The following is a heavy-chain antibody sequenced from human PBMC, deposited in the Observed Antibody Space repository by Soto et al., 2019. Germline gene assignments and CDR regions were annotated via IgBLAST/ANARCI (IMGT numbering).Heavy chain of an antibody. CDR2: IYSGGST. V-gene: IGHV3-53*01. CDR1: GFTVSNNY. J-gene: IGHJ4*02. CDR3: ATYTSLDY. D-gene: IGHD2-2*02. Sequence: LRLSCAASGFTVSNNYMSWVRQAPGKGLEWVSLIYSGGSTFYADSVKGRFTISRDNSKNTLFLQMNSLRAEDTAVYFCATYTSLDYWGQGTLVTVSS.